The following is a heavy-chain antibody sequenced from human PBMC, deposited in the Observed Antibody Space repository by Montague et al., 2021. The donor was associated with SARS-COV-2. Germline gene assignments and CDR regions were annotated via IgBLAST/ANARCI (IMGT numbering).Heavy chain of an antibody. D-gene: IGHD3-10*01. CDR3: ASSGYDGSGGYMDY. CDR1: DGSFSGYY. CDR2: INHSASP. V-gene: IGHV4-34*01. J-gene: IGHJ4*02. Sequence: SETLSLTCAVYDGSFSGYYWGWIRQPPGKVLEWIGEINHSASPNYNPSLKRRRTISIDTSKNQFSLKLTSVTAADTALYDGASSGYDGSGGYMDYWGQGTLVTVSS.